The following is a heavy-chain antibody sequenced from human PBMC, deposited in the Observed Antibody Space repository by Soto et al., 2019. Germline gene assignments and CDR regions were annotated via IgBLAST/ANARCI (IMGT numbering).Heavy chain of an antibody. CDR2: IVPMLGTP. D-gene: IGHD1-26*01. J-gene: IGHJ6*02. CDR1: GGTFDNFI. V-gene: IGHV1-69*01. CDR3: ARNGTYSSSLSQYSDMDV. Sequence: QVQLVQSGAEVKEPGSSVRVSCKASGGTFDNFIMNWVRQTPGQGLEWMGGIVPMLGTPTYAEKFKGRVTMSATGSTSTMYMEVTSLISEDTAIYYCARNGTYSSSLSQYSDMDVWGQGTTVTVSS.